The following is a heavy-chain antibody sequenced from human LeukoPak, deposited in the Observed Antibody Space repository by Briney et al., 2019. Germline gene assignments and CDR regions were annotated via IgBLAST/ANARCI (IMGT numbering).Heavy chain of an antibody. CDR1: GSLFTTYG. J-gene: IGHJ2*01. CDR3: ARDPQRWQQLPHYWYFDL. V-gene: IGHV3-30*03. Sequence: PGGSLRLSCATSGSLFTTYGIHWVRQAPGKGLEWVAVISYGGSNEFYSDSVKGRFTMSRDKSKNTLYLQMNSLRSDDTAVYYCARDPQRWQQLPHYWYFDLCGRGTLVIVSS. CDR2: ISYGGSNE. D-gene: IGHD5-24*01.